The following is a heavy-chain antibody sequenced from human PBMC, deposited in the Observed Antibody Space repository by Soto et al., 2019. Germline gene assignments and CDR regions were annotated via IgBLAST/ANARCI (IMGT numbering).Heavy chain of an antibody. CDR2: IWYDGSNK. J-gene: IGHJ4*02. D-gene: IGHD3-16*02. V-gene: IGHV3-33*01. Sequence: QVQLVESGGGVVQPGRSLRLSCAASGFTFSSYGMHWVRQAPGKGLEWVAVIWYDGSNKYYADSVKGRFTISRDNSKNTLYLQMYSLRAEDTAVYYCARGGYDYIWGSYRWGRFDYWGQGTLVTVSS. CDR3: ARGGYDYIWGSYRWGRFDY. CDR1: GFTFSSYG.